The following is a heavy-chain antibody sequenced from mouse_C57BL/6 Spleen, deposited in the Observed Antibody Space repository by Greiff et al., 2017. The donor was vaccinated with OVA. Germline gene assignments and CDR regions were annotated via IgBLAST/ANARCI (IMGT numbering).Heavy chain of an antibody. D-gene: IGHD1-1*01. CDR1: GYSFTDYN. J-gene: IGHJ1*03. CDR2: INPNYGTT. Sequence: VQLKESGPELVKPGASVKISCKASGYSFTDYNMNWVKQSNGKSLEWIGVINPNYGTTSYNQKFKGKATLTVDQSSSTAYMQLNSLTSEDSAVYSCARGITTVVAKGYFDVWGTGTTVTVSS. V-gene: IGHV1-39*01. CDR3: ARGITTVVAKGYFDV.